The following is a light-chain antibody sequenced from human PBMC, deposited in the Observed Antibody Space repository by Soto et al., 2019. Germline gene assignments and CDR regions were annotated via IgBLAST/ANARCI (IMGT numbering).Light chain of an antibody. V-gene: IGKV1-12*01. J-gene: IGKJ3*01. CDR2: AAS. CDR3: XXANSFPFT. Sequence: DIQMTQSPSSVSASVGDRVTITCRASQGISSWLAWYQQKPGKAPKLLIYAASSLQSGVPSRISGSESGTXXXXXXXXLHPXEFXXXXXXXANSFPFTFGPGTKVDIK. CDR1: QGISSW.